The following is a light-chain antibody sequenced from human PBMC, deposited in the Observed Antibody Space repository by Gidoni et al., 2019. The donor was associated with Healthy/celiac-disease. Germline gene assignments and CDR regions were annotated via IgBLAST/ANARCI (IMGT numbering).Light chain of an antibody. CDR1: SSDVGGYNY. Sequence: QSALTQPASVSGSPGQSITISCTGPSSDVGGYNYVSWYQQHPGKAPKLMIYEVSNRPSGVSNRFSGSKSGNTASLTISGLQAEDEADYYCSSYTSSSTSGVFGTGTKVTVL. CDR3: SSYTSSSTSGV. CDR2: EVS. V-gene: IGLV2-14*01. J-gene: IGLJ1*01.